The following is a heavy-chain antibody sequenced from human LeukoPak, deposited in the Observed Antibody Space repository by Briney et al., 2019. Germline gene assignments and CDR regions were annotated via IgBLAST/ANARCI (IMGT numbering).Heavy chain of an antibody. Sequence: GGSLRLSCAASGFTFSSYSMNWVRQAPGKGLEWVSAISGSGGSTYYTDSVKGRFTISRDNSKNTLYLQMNSLRAEDTAVYYCAKLRLFVSSGWLTDFDYWGQGTLVTVSS. CDR1: GFTFSSYS. CDR2: ISGSGGST. J-gene: IGHJ4*02. D-gene: IGHD6-19*01. V-gene: IGHV3-23*01. CDR3: AKLRLFVSSGWLTDFDY.